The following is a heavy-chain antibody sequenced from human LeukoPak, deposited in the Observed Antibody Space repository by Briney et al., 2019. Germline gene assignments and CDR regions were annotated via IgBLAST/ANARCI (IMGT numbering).Heavy chain of an antibody. CDR2: ISADGGIT. V-gene: IGHV3-23*01. CDR3: VGDGRDGYNKYFHQ. Sequence: GGSLRLSCAASGSTFSSHAMSWVRQAPGKGLEWVSTISADGGITYYADSVKGRFTISRDNSKNTLYLQMSSLRAEDTATYYCVGDGRDGYNKYFHQWGQGTLVTVSS. CDR1: GSTFSSHA. J-gene: IGHJ1*01. D-gene: IGHD5-24*01.